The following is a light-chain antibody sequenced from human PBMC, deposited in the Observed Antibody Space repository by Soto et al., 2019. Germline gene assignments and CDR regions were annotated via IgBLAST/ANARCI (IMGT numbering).Light chain of an antibody. CDR2: GAS. CDR1: QSVSSK. V-gene: IGKV3-15*01. J-gene: IGKJ1*01. CDR3: HQRQSWPRT. Sequence: EMVMTQSPATLSVSPGERATLSCRASQSVSSKLGWYQEKPGQAPRLLIYGASARATGIPARFSGSGSGTEFTLTISSLQSEDFAIYYCHQRQSWPRTFGQGTKVDIK.